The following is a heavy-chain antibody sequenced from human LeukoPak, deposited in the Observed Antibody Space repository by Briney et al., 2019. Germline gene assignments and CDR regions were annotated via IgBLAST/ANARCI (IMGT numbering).Heavy chain of an antibody. CDR2: ISTSSSYI. D-gene: IGHD6-6*01. V-gene: IGHV3-21*01. CDR3: ARGEWSSSPFDY. CDR1: GFTLSSYG. J-gene: IGHJ4*02. Sequence: GGSLRLSCAASGFTLSSYGMHWVRQAPGKGLEWVSFISTSSSYIYYADSVKGRFTVSRDNARNSLYLQMNSLRAEDTAVYYCARGEWSSSPFDYWGQGTLVTVSS.